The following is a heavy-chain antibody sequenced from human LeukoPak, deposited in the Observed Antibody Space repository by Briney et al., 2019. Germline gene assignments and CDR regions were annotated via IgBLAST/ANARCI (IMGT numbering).Heavy chain of an antibody. Sequence: PLETLSLTCTVSGGSISSSSYYWGWIRQPPGKGLEWIGSIYYSGSTYYNPSLKSRVTISVDTSKNQFSLNLSSVTAADTAVYYCARHRAVSVVGNFYFDYWGQGTLVTVSS. D-gene: IGHD1-26*01. CDR2: IYYSGST. CDR3: ARHRAVSVVGNFYFDY. CDR1: GGSISSSSYY. V-gene: IGHV4-39*01. J-gene: IGHJ4*02.